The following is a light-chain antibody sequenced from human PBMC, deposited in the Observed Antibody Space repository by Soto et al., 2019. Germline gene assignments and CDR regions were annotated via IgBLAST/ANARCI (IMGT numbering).Light chain of an antibody. CDR2: LGS. Sequence: DIVMTQSPLSLPVTPGEPASISCRSSQSLLHSNGYNYLDWYLQKPGQSPQLLIYLGSNRASGVNDRVSGSGSGTDFTLKISRVEAEDVGVYYCMQALQTPITFGQGTRLEIK. CDR1: QSLLHSNGYNY. J-gene: IGKJ5*01. V-gene: IGKV2-28*01. CDR3: MQALQTPIT.